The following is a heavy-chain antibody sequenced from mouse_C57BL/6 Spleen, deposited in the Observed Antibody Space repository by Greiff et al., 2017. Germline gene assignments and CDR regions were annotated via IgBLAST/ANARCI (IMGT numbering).Heavy chain of an antibody. V-gene: IGHV1-82*01. CDR2: IYPGDGDT. J-gene: IGHJ2*01. CDR3: ARSYVSPNFDY. Sequence: QVQLQQSGPELVKPGASVKISCKASGYAFSSSWMNWVKQRPGKGLEWIGRIYPGDGDTNYNGKFKGKATLTADKSSSTAYMQLSSLTSEDSAVYFCARSYVSPNFDYWGQGTTRTVSS. CDR1: GYAFSSSW. D-gene: IGHD1-1*01.